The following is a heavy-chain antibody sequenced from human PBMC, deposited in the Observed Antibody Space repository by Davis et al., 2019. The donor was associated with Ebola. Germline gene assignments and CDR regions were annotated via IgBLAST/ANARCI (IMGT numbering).Heavy chain of an antibody. CDR2: IIPIFGTA. CDR3: ARERRFAFDY. V-gene: IGHV1-69*05. Sequence: SVKVSCKASGGTFSSYAISWVRQAPGQGLEWMGGIIPIFGTANYAQKFQGRVTITRDTSASTAYMELSSLRSEDTAVYYCARERRFAFDYWGQGTLVTVSS. J-gene: IGHJ4*02. CDR1: GGTFSSYA.